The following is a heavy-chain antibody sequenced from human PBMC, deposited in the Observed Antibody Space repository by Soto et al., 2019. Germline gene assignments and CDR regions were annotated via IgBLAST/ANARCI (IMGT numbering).Heavy chain of an antibody. CDR1: GDSVSSNSAA. Sequence: SQTLSLTCAIPGDSVSSNSAAWNWIRQSPSRGLEWLGRTYYRSKWYNDYAVSVKSRITINPDTSKNQFSLQLNSVTPEDTAVYYCARDSPNEYSSSSDYYYGMDVWGQGTTVTVSS. J-gene: IGHJ6*02. CDR3: ARDSPNEYSSSSDYYYGMDV. D-gene: IGHD6-6*01. CDR2: TYYRSKWYN. V-gene: IGHV6-1*01.